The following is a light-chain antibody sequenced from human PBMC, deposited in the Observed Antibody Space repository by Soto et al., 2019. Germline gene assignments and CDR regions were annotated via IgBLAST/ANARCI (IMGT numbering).Light chain of an antibody. CDR1: FSNIGSNY. CDR2: TNN. J-gene: IGLJ2*01. V-gene: IGLV1-44*01. CDR3: AAWDDSLNGVV. Sequence: QSVLTQPPSASGTPGQRVTISCSGRFSNIGSNYVYWYQQRPGTAPKLLIFTNNQRPSGVPDRFSGSKSGTSASLAISGLQSEDEADYYCAAWDDSLNGVVFGGGTKLTVL.